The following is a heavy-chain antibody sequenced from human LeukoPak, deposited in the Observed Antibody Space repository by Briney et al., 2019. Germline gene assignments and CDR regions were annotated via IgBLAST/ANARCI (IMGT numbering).Heavy chain of an antibody. CDR1: GYTFTSYG. Sequence: GASVKVSCKASGYTFTSYGISWVRQSPGQGLEWMGWISAYNGNTNYAQKLQGRVTMTTDTSTSTAYMELRSLRSDDTAVYYCARGLRVVPAAIPNNWFDPWGQGTLVTVSS. CDR3: ARGLRVVPAAIPNNWFDP. J-gene: IGHJ5*02. CDR2: ISAYNGNT. D-gene: IGHD2-2*02. V-gene: IGHV1-18*01.